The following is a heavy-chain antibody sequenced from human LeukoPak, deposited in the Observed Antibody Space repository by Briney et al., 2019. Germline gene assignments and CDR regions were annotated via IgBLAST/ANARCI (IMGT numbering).Heavy chain of an antibody. CDR1: GFTFSSYG. V-gene: IGHV3-30*03. CDR3: ALRGPGDAFDI. D-gene: IGHD2-2*01. J-gene: IGHJ3*02. Sequence: GRSLRLSCAASGFTFSSYGMHWVRQAPGKGLEWVAVISYDGSNKYYADSVKGRFTISRDNSKNTLYLQMISLRAEDTAVYYCALRGPGDAFDIWGQGTMVTVSS. CDR2: ISYDGSNK.